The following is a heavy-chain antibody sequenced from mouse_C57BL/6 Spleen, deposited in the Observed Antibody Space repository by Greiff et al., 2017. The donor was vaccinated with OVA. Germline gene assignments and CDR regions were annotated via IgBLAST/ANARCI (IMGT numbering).Heavy chain of an antibody. D-gene: IGHD2-4*01. CDR3: AKPSYDYDGFDY. Sequence: QVQLKQSGPELVKPGASVKISCKASGYAFSSSWMNWVKQRPGKGLEWIGRIYPGDGDTNYNGKFKGKATLTADKSSSTAYMQLSSLTSEDSAVYFCAKPSYDYDGFDYWGQGTTLTVSS. J-gene: IGHJ2*01. CDR1: GYAFSSSW. V-gene: IGHV1-82*01. CDR2: IYPGDGDT.